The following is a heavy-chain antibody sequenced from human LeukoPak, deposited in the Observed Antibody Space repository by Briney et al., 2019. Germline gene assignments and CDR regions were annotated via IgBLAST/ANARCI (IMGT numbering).Heavy chain of an antibody. CDR2: INQGGSEK. D-gene: IGHD5-12*01. J-gene: IGHJ4*02. Sequence: GGSLRLSCAASRFTFSNYWMSWVRQPPGKGLEWVANINQGGSEKYYLNSVKGRFTISRDNAKNSLYLQMNSLRADDTAIYYCVRDGGGYDYWGQGTLVTVSS. V-gene: IGHV3-7*05. CDR3: VRDGGGYDY. CDR1: RFTFSNYW.